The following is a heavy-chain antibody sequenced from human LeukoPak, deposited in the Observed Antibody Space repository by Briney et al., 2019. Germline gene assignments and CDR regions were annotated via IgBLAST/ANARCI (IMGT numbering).Heavy chain of an antibody. Sequence: GGSLRLSCAASGFTFSSYSMNWDRQAPGKGLEWVSYISSSGTTIYYADSAKGRFTISRDNAKNSLYLQMNSLRDEDTAVYYCARVWGLAVAGGEIEYWGQGTLVTVSS. J-gene: IGHJ4*02. CDR2: ISSSGTTI. D-gene: IGHD6-13*01. CDR3: ARVWGLAVAGGEIEY. CDR1: GFTFSSYS. V-gene: IGHV3-48*02.